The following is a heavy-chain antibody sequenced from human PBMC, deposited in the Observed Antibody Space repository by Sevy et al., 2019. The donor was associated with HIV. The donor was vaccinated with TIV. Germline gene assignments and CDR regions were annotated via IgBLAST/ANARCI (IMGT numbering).Heavy chain of an antibody. CDR2: VDNDGSGT. V-gene: IGHV3-74*01. CDR1: GFTFTNYW. J-gene: IGHJ4*02. Sequence: GGSLRLSCAASGFTFTNYWTHWVRQAPGKGLVWVSRVDNDGSGTNYADSVKGRFTISRDNAKNTVYLQMNSLRAEDTAVYYCTRDMYGIAYWGQGTLVTVSS. D-gene: IGHD2-8*01. CDR3: TRDMYGIAY.